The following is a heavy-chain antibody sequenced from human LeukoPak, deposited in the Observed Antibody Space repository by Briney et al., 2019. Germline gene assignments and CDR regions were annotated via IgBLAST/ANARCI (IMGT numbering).Heavy chain of an antibody. J-gene: IGHJ4*02. CDR2: INPSDGGT. CDR3: ARDRETSGPYYAGPTFDF. CDR1: GFTFTSYH. V-gene: IGHV1-46*01. Sequence: GASVKVSCKASGFTFTSYHMHWVRQAPGQGLEWMGVINPSDGGTSDAHKFQGRVTLTRDMSTSTVYMELSRLRSEDSAVYYCARDRETSGPYYAGPTFDFWGQGTLVTVSS. D-gene: IGHD1-26*01.